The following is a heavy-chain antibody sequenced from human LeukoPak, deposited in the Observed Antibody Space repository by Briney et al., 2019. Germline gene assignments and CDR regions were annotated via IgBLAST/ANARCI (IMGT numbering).Heavy chain of an antibody. J-gene: IGHJ4*02. CDR3: ARVPIGQWLVYDY. V-gene: IGHV4-59*12. D-gene: IGHD6-19*01. CDR1: GGSISSYY. Sequence: SETLSLTCTVSGGSISSYYWSWIRQPPGKGLEWIGYIYYSGSTNYNPSLKSRVTISVDTSKNQFSLKLSSVTAADTAVYYCARVPIGQWLVYDYWGQGTLVTVSS. CDR2: IYYSGST.